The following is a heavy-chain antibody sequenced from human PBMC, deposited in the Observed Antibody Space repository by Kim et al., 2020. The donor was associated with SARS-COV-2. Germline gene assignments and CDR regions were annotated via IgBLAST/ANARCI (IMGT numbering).Heavy chain of an antibody. CDR3: ARDLTMVRGVITNGVVDY. V-gene: IGHV1-69*04. CDR2: IIPILGIA. J-gene: IGHJ4*01. D-gene: IGHD3-10*01. Sequence: SVKVSCKASGGTFSSYAISWVRQAPGQGLEWMGRIIPILGIANYAQKFQGRVTITADKSTSTAYMELSSLRSEDTAVYYCARDLTMVRGVITNGVVDYWGQEPWSPSPQ. CDR1: GGTFSSYA.